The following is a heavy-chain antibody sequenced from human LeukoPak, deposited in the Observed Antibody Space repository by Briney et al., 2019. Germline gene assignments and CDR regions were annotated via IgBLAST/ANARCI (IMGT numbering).Heavy chain of an antibody. CDR1: GGSISTSSYY. Sequence: SETLSLTCNVSGGSISTSSYYWGWIRQPPGKGPEWIGSVCYSGNTYYSPSLKSRVTISVDTSKNQFSLKLSAVTAADTAVYYCARRGGSKIDYWGQGTLVTVSS. CDR2: VCYSGNT. V-gene: IGHV4-39*01. D-gene: IGHD3-3*01. J-gene: IGHJ4*02. CDR3: ARRGGSKIDY.